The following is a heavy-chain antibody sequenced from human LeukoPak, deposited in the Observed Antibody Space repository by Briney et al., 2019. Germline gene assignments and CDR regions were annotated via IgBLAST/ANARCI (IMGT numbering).Heavy chain of an antibody. Sequence: GGSLRLSCAASGFTFSSYEMNWVRQAPGKGLEWVSYISSSGSTIYYADSVKGRFTISSDNSKNTVNLQMDSLRAEDTAVYYCALHDYGGKNSFDYWGQGTLVTVSS. CDR3: ALHDYGGKNSFDY. CDR1: GFTFSSYE. CDR2: ISSSGSTI. J-gene: IGHJ4*02. D-gene: IGHD4-23*01. V-gene: IGHV3-48*03.